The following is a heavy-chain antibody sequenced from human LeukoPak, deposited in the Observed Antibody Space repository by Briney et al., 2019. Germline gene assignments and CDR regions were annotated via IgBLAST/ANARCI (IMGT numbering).Heavy chain of an antibody. J-gene: IGHJ6*02. CDR2: ISYDGSNK. CDR3: AREVCSSTSCPLSYYYYGMDV. Sequence: PGGSLRLSCAASGFTFSSYAMHWVRQAPGKGLEWVAVISYDGSNKYYADSVKGRFTISRDNSKITLYLQMNSLRAEDTAVYYCAREVCSSTSCPLSYYYYGMDVWGQGTTVTVSS. CDR1: GFTFSSYA. D-gene: IGHD2-2*01. V-gene: IGHV3-30*04.